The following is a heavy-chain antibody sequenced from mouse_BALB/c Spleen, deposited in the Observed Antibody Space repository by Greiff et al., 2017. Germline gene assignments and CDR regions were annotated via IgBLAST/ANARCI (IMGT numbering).Heavy chain of an antibody. CDR2: INPSNGRT. CDR1: GYTFTSYW. D-gene: IGHD2-3*01. J-gene: IGHJ4*01. Sequence: QVQLKQPGAELVKPGASVKLSCKASGYTFTSYWMHWVKQRPGQGLEWIGEINPSNGRTNYNEKFKSKATLTVDKSSSTAYMQLSSLTSEDSAVYYCAGWLLNAMDYWGQGTSVTVSS. CDR3: AGWLLNAMDY. V-gene: IGHV1S81*02.